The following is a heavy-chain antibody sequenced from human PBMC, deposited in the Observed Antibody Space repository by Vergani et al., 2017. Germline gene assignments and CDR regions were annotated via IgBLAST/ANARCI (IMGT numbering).Heavy chain of an antibody. Sequence: QVQLVQSGAEVKKPGSSVKVSCKASGGTFSSYAISWVRQAPGQGLEWMGRIIPILGTANYAQKFQGRVTITADESTSTAYMELSSLRSEDTAVYYCASSLKTYYYDSSGYYSDYWGQGTLVTVSS. CDR1: GGTFSSYA. CDR3: ASSLKTYYYDSSGYYSDY. V-gene: IGHV1-69*11. J-gene: IGHJ4*02. D-gene: IGHD3-22*01. CDR2: IIPILGTA.